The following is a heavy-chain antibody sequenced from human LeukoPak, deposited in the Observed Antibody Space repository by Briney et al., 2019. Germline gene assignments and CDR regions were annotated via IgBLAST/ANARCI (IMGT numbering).Heavy chain of an antibody. CDR3: AREPIGSIAAGGPYAFDI. CDR1: GYTSTSYG. V-gene: IGHV1-2*02. J-gene: IGHJ3*02. CDR2: INPNSGGT. D-gene: IGHD6-13*01. Sequence: ASVKVSCKASGYTSTSYGISWVRQAPGQGLEWMGWINPNSGGTNNAQKFQGRVTMTRDTSISTAYMELSSLRSDDTAVYYCAREPIGSIAAGGPYAFDIWGQGTMVTVSS.